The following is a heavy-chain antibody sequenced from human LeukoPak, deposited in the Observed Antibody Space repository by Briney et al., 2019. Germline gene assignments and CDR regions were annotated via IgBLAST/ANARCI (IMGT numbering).Heavy chain of an antibody. J-gene: IGHJ4*02. Sequence: GGSLRLSCAASGFTFDDYAMHWVRQAPGKGLEWVSGISWNSGSIGYADSVKGRFTISRDNSKNTLYLQMNSLRAEDTAVYYCARDPFDNDFWSGYYTPNFDYWGQGTLVTVSS. CDR2: ISWNSGSI. CDR1: GFTFDDYA. V-gene: IGHV3-9*01. D-gene: IGHD3-3*01. CDR3: ARDPFDNDFWSGYYTPNFDY.